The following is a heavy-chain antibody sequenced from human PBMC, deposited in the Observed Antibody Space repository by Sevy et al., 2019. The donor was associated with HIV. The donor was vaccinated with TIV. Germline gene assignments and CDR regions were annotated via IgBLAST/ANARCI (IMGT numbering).Heavy chain of an antibody. CDR1: GFTFSSYS. CDR2: ISSSSSTI. CDR3: ARDPYYDYVWGSYRHDAFDI. V-gene: IGHV3-48*02. J-gene: IGHJ3*02. Sequence: GGSLRLSCVASGFTFSSYSMNWVRQAPGKGLEWVSYISSSSSTIYYADSVKGRFTISRDNAKNSLYLQMNSLRDEDTAVYYCARDPYYDYVWGSYRHDAFDIWGQGTMVTVSS. D-gene: IGHD3-16*02.